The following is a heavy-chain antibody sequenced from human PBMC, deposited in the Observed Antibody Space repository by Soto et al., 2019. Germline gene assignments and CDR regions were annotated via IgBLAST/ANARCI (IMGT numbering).Heavy chain of an antibody. Sequence: GGSLRLCCAASGFTFSTHAMSWVRQAPRKGPEWVSAISGSGGSTDYADSVNGRFTISRDNSKNTLYLQMNSLRADDTALYYCATRPPHGSESFPLDYWGQGTLVTVSS. V-gene: IGHV3-23*01. D-gene: IGHD3-10*01. CDR1: GFTFSTHA. CDR2: ISGSGGST. CDR3: ATRPPHGSESFPLDY. J-gene: IGHJ4*02.